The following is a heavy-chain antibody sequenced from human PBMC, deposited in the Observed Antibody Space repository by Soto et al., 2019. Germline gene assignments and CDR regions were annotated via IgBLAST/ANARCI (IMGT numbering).Heavy chain of an antibody. CDR1: GFTFSSYA. J-gene: IGHJ3*02. CDR3: AKIPNYYDSSGYFYGAFDI. D-gene: IGHD3-22*01. CDR2: ISGSGGST. V-gene: IGHV3-23*01. Sequence: GGSLRLSCAASGFTFSSYAMSWVRQAPGKGLEWVSAISGSGGSTYYADSVKGRFTISRDNSKNTLYLQMNSLRAEDTAVYYCAKIPNYYDSSGYFYGAFDIWGQGTMVTVSS.